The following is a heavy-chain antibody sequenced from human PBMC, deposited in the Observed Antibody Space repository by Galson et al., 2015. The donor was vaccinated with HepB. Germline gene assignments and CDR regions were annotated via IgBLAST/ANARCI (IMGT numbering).Heavy chain of an antibody. Sequence: SLRLSCAASGFTFSTFSSYAMHWVRQAPGKGLDWVAFISYDGATEAYADSVKGRFTISRDNSMNTLFLQMHSLTPDDTAVYYCAKVNARNCNGRTCFPYYFDSWGQGTLVTVSS. V-gene: IGHV3-30*18. CDR2: ISYDGATE. J-gene: IGHJ4*02. CDR3: AKVNARNCNGRTCFPYYFDS. D-gene: IGHD2-8*01. CDR1: GFTFSTFSSYA.